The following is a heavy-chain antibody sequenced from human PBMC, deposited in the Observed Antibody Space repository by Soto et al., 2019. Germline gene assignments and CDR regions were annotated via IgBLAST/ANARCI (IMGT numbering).Heavy chain of an antibody. CDR2: IPSRGRP. D-gene: IGHD5-12*01. V-gene: IGHV4-30-4*01. CDR1: GDSVAGGSYY. CDR3: ARDTYSGYDFGL. J-gene: IGHJ5*02. Sequence: QVQLRESGPGLVKPSQTLSLTCSVSGDSVAGGSYYWSWVRQPPGKGLEWIGYIPSRGRPFYNPSLTSRGIISADTSKNQLSLQLTSVTAADTAVYYCARDTYSGYDFGLWGQGTLVTVSS.